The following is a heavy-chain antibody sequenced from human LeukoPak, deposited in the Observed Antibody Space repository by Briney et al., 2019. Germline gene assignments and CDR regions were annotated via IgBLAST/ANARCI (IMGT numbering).Heavy chain of an antibody. Sequence: ASVKVSCKASGYTFTGYYMHWVRQAPGQGLEWMGWINPNSGGTNYAQKFQGRVTMTRDTSISTAYMELSRLRSDDTAVYYCARLKYCSSTSCFDCWGQGPLVTVSS. CDR3: ARLKYCSSTSCFDC. J-gene: IGHJ4*02. V-gene: IGHV1-2*02. D-gene: IGHD2-2*01. CDR2: INPNSGGT. CDR1: GYTFTGYY.